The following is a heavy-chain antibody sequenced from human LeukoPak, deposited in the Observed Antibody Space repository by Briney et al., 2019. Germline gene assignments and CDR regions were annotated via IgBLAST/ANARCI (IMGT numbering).Heavy chain of an antibody. CDR3: ARELTGTASLLYYYYYGMDV. V-gene: IGHV3-7*03. CDR2: IKQDGSEK. CDR1: GFSFSNYW. D-gene: IGHD1-7*01. J-gene: IGHJ6*02. Sequence: PGGSLRLSCAASGFSFSNYWMSWVRQVPGKGLEWVANIKQDGSEKYYVDSVKGRFTISRDNAKNSLYLQMNSLRAEDTAVYYCARELTGTASLLYYYYYGMDVWGQGTTVTVSS.